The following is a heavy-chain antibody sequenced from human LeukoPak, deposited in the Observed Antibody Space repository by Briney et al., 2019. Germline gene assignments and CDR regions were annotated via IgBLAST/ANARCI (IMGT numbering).Heavy chain of an antibody. D-gene: IGHD1-26*01. CDR1: GFTFSSYG. CDR2: IKQDGSEK. V-gene: IGHV3-7*04. Sequence: GGTLRLSCAASGFTFSSYGMSWVRQAPGKGLEWVANIKQDGSEKYYVDSVKGRFTISRDNAKNSLYLQMNSLRAEDTAVYYCARAVGQAFDIWGQGTMVTVSS. CDR3: ARAVGQAFDI. J-gene: IGHJ3*02.